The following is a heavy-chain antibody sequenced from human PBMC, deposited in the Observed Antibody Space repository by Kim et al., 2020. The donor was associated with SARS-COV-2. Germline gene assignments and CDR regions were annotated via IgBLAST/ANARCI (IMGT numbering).Heavy chain of an antibody. J-gene: IGHJ4*02. D-gene: IGHD1-26*01. Sequence: GGSLRLSCAASGFTFSSYAMSWVRQAPGKGLEWVSAISGSGGSTYYADSVKGRFTISRDNSKNTLYLQMNSLRAEDTAVYYCAPTNNDGGATTYWGQGTLVTVSS. CDR3: APTNNDGGATTY. V-gene: IGHV3-23*01. CDR2: ISGSGGST. CDR1: GFTFSSYA.